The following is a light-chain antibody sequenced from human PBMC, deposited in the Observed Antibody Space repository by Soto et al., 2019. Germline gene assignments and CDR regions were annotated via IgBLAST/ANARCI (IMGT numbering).Light chain of an antibody. J-gene: IGKJ5*01. V-gene: IGKV1-5*01. CDR2: DAS. CDR1: QSISSW. CDR3: QQSNDLVS. Sequence: DIMMTQSPSTLSASVGDRVPITCRASQSISSWLAWYQQKPGKAPKLLIFDASTLKTGVPSRFSGSGSGTDFSFTISSLQPEDIATYYCQQSNDLVSLGQGTRLEIK.